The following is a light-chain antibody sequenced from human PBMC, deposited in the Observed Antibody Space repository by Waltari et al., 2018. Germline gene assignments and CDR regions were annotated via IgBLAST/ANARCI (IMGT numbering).Light chain of an antibody. CDR3: MQGVHLPLT. CDR1: QSLLYRDGKTY. CDR2: EVS. V-gene: IGKV2-29*03. Sequence: DIVMTQTPLSLFVPPGQRASITCKSSQSLLYRDGKTYLYWYLKRPGQSPQLLISEVSSRFSGVPDRFSGSGSGTDFTLKISRVEAEDVGLYYCMQGVHLPLTFGGGTKVEIQ. J-gene: IGKJ4*01.